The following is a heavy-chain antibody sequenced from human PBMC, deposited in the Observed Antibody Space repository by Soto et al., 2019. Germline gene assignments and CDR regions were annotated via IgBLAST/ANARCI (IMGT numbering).Heavy chain of an antibody. Sequence: ASVEVSCEASGYTFTSYDMNWVRQAIGQGLEWMGWMNPNSGNTGYAQKFQGRVTMTRNTSISTAYMELSSLRSEDTAVYYCARVGWAYNFWGGYYPQFYYYYYGMDVWGQGTTVTVSS. V-gene: IGHV1-8*01. CDR1: GYTFTSYD. D-gene: IGHD3-3*01. CDR3: ARVGWAYNFWGGYYPQFYYYYYGMDV. CDR2: MNPNSGNT. J-gene: IGHJ6*02.